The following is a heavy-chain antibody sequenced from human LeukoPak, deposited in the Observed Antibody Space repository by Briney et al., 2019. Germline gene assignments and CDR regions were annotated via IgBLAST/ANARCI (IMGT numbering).Heavy chain of an antibody. CDR3: AKRPAAVRGVIPYVDY. J-gene: IGHJ4*02. Sequence: PGGSLRLSCAASGFMFRSSSMSWVRQVPGKGLEWVSTISASADNIYYADPVKGRFTISRDNSKNTLFLQMNSLRAEDTAIYYCAKRPAAVRGVIPYVDYWGQGTLVIVSS. CDR1: GFMFRSSS. CDR2: ISASADNI. D-gene: IGHD3-10*02. V-gene: IGHV3-23*01.